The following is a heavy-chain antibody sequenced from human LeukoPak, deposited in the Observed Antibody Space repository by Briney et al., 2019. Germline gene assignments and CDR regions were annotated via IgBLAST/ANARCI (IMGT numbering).Heavy chain of an antibody. J-gene: IGHJ4*02. Sequence: ASVKVSCKASGYIFSSFTMNWVRQAPGQGLEWMGWINANSGKLTYAQNFTGRFVFSVDTSANTAFLQINGLKVEDTAVYYCARVYSSNWDEGYFDYWGQGTLVAVSS. CDR1: GYIFSSFT. V-gene: IGHV7-4-1*02. CDR2: INANSGKL. D-gene: IGHD6-13*01. CDR3: ARVYSSNWDEGYFDY.